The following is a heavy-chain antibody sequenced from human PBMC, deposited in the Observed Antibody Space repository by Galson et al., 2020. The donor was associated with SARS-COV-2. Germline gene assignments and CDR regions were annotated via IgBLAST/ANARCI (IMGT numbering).Heavy chain of an antibody. CDR2: IYSGGST. J-gene: IGHJ4*02. D-gene: IGHD3-16*01. V-gene: IGHV3-66*02. Sequence: GGSLRLSCAASGFTVSSNYMSWVRQAPGKGLEWVSVIYSGGSTYYADSVKGRFTISRDNSKNTLYLQMNSLRAEDTAVYYCARVVMPIFCFDYWGQGTLVTVSS. CDR3: ARVVMPIFCFDY. CDR1: GFTVSSNY.